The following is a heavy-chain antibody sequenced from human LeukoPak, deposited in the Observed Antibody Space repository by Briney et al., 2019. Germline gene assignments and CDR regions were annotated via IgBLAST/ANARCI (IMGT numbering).Heavy chain of an antibody. CDR1: GYTFTSYG. V-gene: IGHV1-18*01. Sequence: ASVKVSCKASGYTFTSYGISWVRQAPGQGLEWMGWISAYNGNTNYAQKLQGRVTMTTDTSTSTAYMELSSLRSEDTAVYYCASPRRGYSSSWYEHWGQGTLVTVSS. J-gene: IGHJ1*01. CDR2: ISAYNGNT. D-gene: IGHD6-13*01. CDR3: ASPRRGYSSSWYEH.